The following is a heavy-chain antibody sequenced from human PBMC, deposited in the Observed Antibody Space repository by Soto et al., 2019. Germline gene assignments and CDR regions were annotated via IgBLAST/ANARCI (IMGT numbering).Heavy chain of an antibody. J-gene: IGHJ6*02. D-gene: IGHD2-15*01. CDR1: GFTFRSYG. V-gene: IGHV3-30*18. CDR3: AKDTYIVVMVAATLTHYGLDV. Sequence: QVQLVESGGGMVQPGRSLRLSCAASGFTFRSYGMHWVRQAPGKGLEWVAVISFDGSKKSHADSVKGRFTISRDNSKNTLYLQMNSLRAEDTAVYYCAKDTYIVVMVAATLTHYGLDVWGHGTTVTVSS. CDR2: ISFDGSKK.